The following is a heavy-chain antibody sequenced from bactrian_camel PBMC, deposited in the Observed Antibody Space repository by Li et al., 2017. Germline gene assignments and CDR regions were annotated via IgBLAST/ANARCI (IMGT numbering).Heavy chain of an antibody. CDR3: AAVAGSFSDDYARARAYVY. J-gene: IGHJ4*01. CDR2: INRGGDLA. CDR1: GFTFTNYW. V-gene: IGHV3S1*01. D-gene: IGHD4*01. Sequence: HVQLVESGGGLVQPGGALRLSCAASGFTFTNYWMYWVRQAPGKGLEWVSTINRGGDLAYYADSVKGRFTTSRDNAKNTVYLQMNSLKSEDTALYYCAAVAGSFSDDYARARAYVYWGQGTQVTVS.